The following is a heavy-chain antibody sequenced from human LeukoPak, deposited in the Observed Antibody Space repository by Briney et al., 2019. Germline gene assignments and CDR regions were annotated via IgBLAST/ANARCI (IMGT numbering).Heavy chain of an antibody. D-gene: IGHD5-12*01. J-gene: IGHJ4*02. CDR1: GGSFSGYY. CDR2: INHSGST. V-gene: IGHV4-34*01. Sequence: SETLSLTCAVYGGSFSGYYWSWIRQPPGKGLEWIGEINHSGSTNYNPSLKSRVTISVDTSKNQFSLKLSSVTAADTAVYYCARGSDIGVDYWGQGTLVTVSS. CDR3: ARGSDIGVDY.